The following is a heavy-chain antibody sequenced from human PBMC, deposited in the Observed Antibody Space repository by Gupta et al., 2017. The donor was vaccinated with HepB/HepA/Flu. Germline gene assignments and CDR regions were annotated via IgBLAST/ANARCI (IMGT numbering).Heavy chain of an antibody. CDR3: AKDLDYGDGTAGVNY. Sequence: EVQLLASGGGLVQPGGSLRLSCVASGFTFSSCAMSLVRQAPGKGLKWVSVSRGSDGNTYYADSVKGRFTISRDNSKNTLFLQMNSLRADDTAVYYCAKDLDYGDGTAGVNYWGQGTLVTVSS. CDR1: GFTFSSCA. CDR2: SRGSDGNT. J-gene: IGHJ4*02. V-gene: IGHV3-23*01. D-gene: IGHD4-17*01.